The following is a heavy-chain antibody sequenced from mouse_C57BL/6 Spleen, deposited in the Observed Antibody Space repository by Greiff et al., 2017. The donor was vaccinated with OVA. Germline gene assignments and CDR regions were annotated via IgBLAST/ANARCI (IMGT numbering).Heavy chain of an antibody. Sequence: VQLQQSGAELVKPGASVKLSCKASGYTFTSYWMQWVKQRPGQGLEWIGEIDPSDSYTNYNQKFKGKATLTVDTSSSTAYMQLSSLTSEDSAVYYCARSYYGSSYWFAYWGQGTLVTVSA. D-gene: IGHD1-1*01. CDR3: ARSYYGSSYWFAY. CDR2: IDPSDSYT. J-gene: IGHJ3*01. CDR1: GYTFTSYW. V-gene: IGHV1-50*01.